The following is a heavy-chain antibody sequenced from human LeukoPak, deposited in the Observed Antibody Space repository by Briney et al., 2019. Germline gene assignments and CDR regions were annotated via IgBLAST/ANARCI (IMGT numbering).Heavy chain of an antibody. CDR1: GGSISSHY. J-gene: IGHJ6*03. V-gene: IGHV4-59*11. CDR3: ARGALRGFYAFFYMDV. Sequence: PSETLSLTCTVSGGSISSHYWIWIRQSPEKGLEWIGDISSSGSTGYNPSLRSRVTISLDTSKNQFSLKLSSVTAADTAVYYCARGALRGFYAFFYMDVWGKGTTVTVSS. CDR2: ISSSGST. D-gene: IGHD5/OR15-5a*01.